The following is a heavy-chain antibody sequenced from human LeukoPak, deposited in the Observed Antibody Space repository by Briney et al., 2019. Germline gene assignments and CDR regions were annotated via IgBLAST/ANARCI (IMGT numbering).Heavy chain of an antibody. V-gene: IGHV3-30*02. D-gene: IGHD2-2*02. CDR1: GFTLTSFA. Sequence: PGGSLRLSCAVSGFTLTSFAMHWVRQAPGKGLEWVALIRHDEANHYYADSVQGRFTISRDTSKNTLYLQMNNLRVEDTAVYYCAKEYTPLSPLGEFASWGQGTLVTVSS. CDR2: IRHDEANH. J-gene: IGHJ4*02. CDR3: AKEYTPLSPLGEFAS.